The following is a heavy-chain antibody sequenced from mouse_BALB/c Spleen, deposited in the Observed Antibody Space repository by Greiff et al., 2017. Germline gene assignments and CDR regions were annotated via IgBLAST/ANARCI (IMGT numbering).Heavy chain of an antibody. CDR2: ISSGSSTI. V-gene: IGHV5-17*02. J-gene: IGHJ1*01. CDR1: GFTFSSFG. CDR3: ARGLWYFDV. Sequence: EVHLVESGGGLVQPGGSRKLSCAASGFTFSSFGMHWVRQAPEKGLEWVAYISSGSSTIYYADTVKGRFTISRDNPKNTLFLQMTSLRSEDTAMYYCARGLWYFDVWGAGTTVTVSS.